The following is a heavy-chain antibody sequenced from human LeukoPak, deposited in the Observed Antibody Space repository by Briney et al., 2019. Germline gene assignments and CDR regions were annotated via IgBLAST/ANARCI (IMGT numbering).Heavy chain of an antibody. CDR3: ARGDYVLIDY. Sequence: GGSLRLSCAASGFTFSSYSMNWVRQAPGNGLEWVSYISSSSSTIYYADSVKGRFTISRDNAKNSLYLQMNSLRAEDTAVYYCARGDYVLIDYWGQGTLVTVSS. D-gene: IGHD4-17*01. J-gene: IGHJ4*02. CDR1: GFTFSSYS. CDR2: ISSSSSTI. V-gene: IGHV3-48*01.